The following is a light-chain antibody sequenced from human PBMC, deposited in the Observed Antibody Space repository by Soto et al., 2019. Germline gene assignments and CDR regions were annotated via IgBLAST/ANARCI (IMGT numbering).Light chain of an antibody. CDR2: GAS. CDR1: QSISSSY. V-gene: IGKV3-20*01. J-gene: IGKJ1*01. CDR3: QQYGYSFRA. Sequence: EILLTQXPGTLSLSPGERATLSCRASQSISSSYLSWYQLKPGQAPRLLIYGASSRATGIPDRFSGSGSGTDFTLTISRLEPEDFAVYYCQQYGYSFRAFGQGTKVEL.